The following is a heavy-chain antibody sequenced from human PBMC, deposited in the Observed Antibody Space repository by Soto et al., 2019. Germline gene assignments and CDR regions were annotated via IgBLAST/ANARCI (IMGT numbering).Heavy chain of an antibody. CDR3: VREDSAWDSRGSFDF. D-gene: IGHD6-19*01. CDR2: ISGSGGSA. Sequence: EVQLLESGGGLVRPGGSLRLSCAASAFTFSNYAMNWVRQAPGKGLEWVSVISGSGGSASYADSVQGRFTISRDNSKNTLYLQMNSLRAEDTAISYCVREDSAWDSRGSFDFWGRGTMVTVS. J-gene: IGHJ3*01. V-gene: IGHV3-23*01. CDR1: AFTFSNYA.